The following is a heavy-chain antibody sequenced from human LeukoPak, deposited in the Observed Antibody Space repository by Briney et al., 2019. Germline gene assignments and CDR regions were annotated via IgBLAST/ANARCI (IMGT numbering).Heavy chain of an antibody. J-gene: IGHJ5*02. CDR1: GFAFSNAW. Sequence: GGSLRLSCTASGFAFSNAWMTWVRQAPGKGLEWVGRIKDKTNGETTCYAAPVKGRFTISRDDSKNTLYLQMNSLKTEDTAVYYCTTLPDPAWDQGTLVTVSS. CDR3: TTLPDPA. V-gene: IGHV3-15*01. CDR2: IKDKTNGETT.